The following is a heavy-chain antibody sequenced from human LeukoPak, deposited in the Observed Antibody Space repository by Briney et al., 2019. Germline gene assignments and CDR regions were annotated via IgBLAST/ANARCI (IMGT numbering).Heavy chain of an antibody. CDR2: MKPKSGET. Sequence: ASVKVSCKASGYTLTNYDINWVRQATGQGHEWMGWMKPKSGETGYAQKFQGRATMTRDTSINTAYMELRSLTSEDTAVYYCARDYGGNSGWFDPWGQGTLVTVSS. CDR1: GYTLTNYD. CDR3: ARDYGGNSGWFDP. V-gene: IGHV1-8*01. D-gene: IGHD4-23*01. J-gene: IGHJ5*02.